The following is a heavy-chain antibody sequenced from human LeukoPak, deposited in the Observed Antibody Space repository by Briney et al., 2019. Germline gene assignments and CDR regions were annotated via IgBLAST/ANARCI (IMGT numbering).Heavy chain of an antibody. CDR1: GFAFSRYT. D-gene: IGHD3-22*01. CDR3: AREGAEEDYSDSTGSHSGI. V-gene: IGHV3-21*01. J-gene: IGHJ3*02. Sequence: PGGSLRLSCTASGFAFSRYTMNWVRQAPGKGLEWVSSISSTSIYVYYADSVRGRFTVSRDNTKNSLFVQMDSLRADDTAVYYCAREGAEEDYSDSTGSHSGIWGQGTMVTVSS. CDR2: ISSTSIYV.